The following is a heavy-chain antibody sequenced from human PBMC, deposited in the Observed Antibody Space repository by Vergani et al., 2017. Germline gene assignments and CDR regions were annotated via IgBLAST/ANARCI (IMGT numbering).Heavy chain of an antibody. V-gene: IGHV3-73*02. D-gene: IGHD2-15*01. Sequence: EVQLVESGGGLVQPGGSLKLSCAASGFTFSGSAMHWVRQASGKGLEWVGRIRSKANSYATAYAASVKGRFTISRDDSKNTAYLQMNSLKTEDTAVYYCARDRRYCSGGSCYLDYWGQGTLITVSS. CDR1: GFTFSGSA. CDR3: ARDRRYCSGGSCYLDY. J-gene: IGHJ4*02. CDR2: IRSKANSYAT.